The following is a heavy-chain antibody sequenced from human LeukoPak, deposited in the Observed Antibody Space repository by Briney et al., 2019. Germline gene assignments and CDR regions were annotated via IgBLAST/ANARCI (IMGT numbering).Heavy chain of an antibody. J-gene: IGHJ3*02. CDR3: ASQGHYWAVATHHPGDGFDI. CDR2: IYPGDSDT. CDR1: GYSFTSYW. Sequence: GESLKISCKGSGYSFTSYWIGWVRQMPGKGLEWMGIIYPGDSDTRYSPSFQGQVTISADKSISTAYLQWSSLKASDTAMYYCASQGHYWAVATHHPGDGFDIWGQGTMVTVSS. V-gene: IGHV5-51*01. D-gene: IGHD5-12*01.